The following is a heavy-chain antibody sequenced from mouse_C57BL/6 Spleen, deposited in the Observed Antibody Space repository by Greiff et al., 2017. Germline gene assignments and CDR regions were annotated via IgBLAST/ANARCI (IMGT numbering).Heavy chain of an antibody. CDR1: GFTFSDYY. V-gene: IGHV5-16*01. J-gene: IGHJ2*01. D-gene: IGHD2-5*01. CDR3: ARAAYYSNYFDY. Sequence: EVKVEESEGGLVQPGSSMKLSCTASGFTFSDYYMAWVRQVPENGLEWVANINYDGSSTYYLDSLKSRFIISRDNAKNILYLQMSSLKSEDTATYYCARAAYYSNYFDYWGQGTTLTVSS. CDR2: INYDGSST.